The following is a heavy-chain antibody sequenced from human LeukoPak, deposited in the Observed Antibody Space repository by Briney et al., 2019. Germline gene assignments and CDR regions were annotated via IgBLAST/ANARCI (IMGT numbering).Heavy chain of an antibody. V-gene: IGHV4-39*01. D-gene: IGHD2-2*01. CDR3: AREVSSADYYHYYGMDV. Sequence: SETLSLTCTVSGGSIIRSDYYWGWIRQPPGKGLEWIGSIYYSGSTYYNPSLKGRVTISVDTSKNQFSLQLNSVTAADTAIYHCAREVSSADYYHYYGMDVWGQGTSVTVSS. CDR2: IYYSGST. J-gene: IGHJ6*02. CDR1: GGSIIRSDYY.